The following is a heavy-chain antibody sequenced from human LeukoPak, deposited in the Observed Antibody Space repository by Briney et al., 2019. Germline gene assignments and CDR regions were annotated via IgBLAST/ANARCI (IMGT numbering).Heavy chain of an antibody. Sequence: GGSLRLSCAAAGFTFSSYEMNWVRKAPGKGLEWVSYISSSGSTIYYADSVKGRFTISRDNAKNSLYLQMNSLRAEDTAVYYCAELGITMIGGVWGKGTTVTISS. CDR3: AELGITMIGGV. J-gene: IGHJ6*04. CDR2: ISSSGSTI. D-gene: IGHD3-10*02. CDR1: GFTFSSYE. V-gene: IGHV3-48*03.